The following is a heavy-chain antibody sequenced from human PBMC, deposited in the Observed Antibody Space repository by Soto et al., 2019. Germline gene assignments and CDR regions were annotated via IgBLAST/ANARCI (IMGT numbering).Heavy chain of an antibody. CDR1: GGSISSYY. V-gene: IGHV4-59*01. J-gene: IGHJ5*02. D-gene: IGHD3-10*01. CDR2: IYYSGST. CDR3: ARDPSGSYGIDP. Sequence: LSLTCTVSGGSISSYYWSWIRQPPGKGLEWIGYIYYSGSTNYNPSLKSRVTISVDTSKNQFSLKLSSVTAADTAVYYCARDPSGSYGIDPWGQGTLVTVSS.